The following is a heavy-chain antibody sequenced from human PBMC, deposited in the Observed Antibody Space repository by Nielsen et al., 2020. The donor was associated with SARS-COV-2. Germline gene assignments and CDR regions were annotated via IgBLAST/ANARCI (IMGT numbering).Heavy chain of an antibody. J-gene: IGHJ4*02. CDR3: ARGRLRPDY. CDR1: GGSFSGYY. D-gene: IGHD4-17*01. CDR2: INHSGST. Sequence: SETLSLTCVVYGGSFSGYYWSWIRQPPGKGLEWIGEINHSGSTNYNPSLKSRVTISVDTSKNQFSLKLSSVTAADTAVYYCARGRLRPDYWGQGTLVTVSS. V-gene: IGHV4-34*01.